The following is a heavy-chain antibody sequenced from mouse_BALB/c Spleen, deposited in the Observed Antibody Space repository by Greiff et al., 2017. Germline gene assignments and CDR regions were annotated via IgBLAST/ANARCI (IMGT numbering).Heavy chain of an antibody. D-gene: IGHD2-2*01. CDR2: IWGDGST. CDR1: GFSLTGYG. J-gene: IGHJ3*01. Sequence: VKLQESGPGLVAPSQSLSITCTVSGFSLTGYGVNWVRQPPGKGLEWLGMIWGDGSTDYTSALKSRLSISKDNSKSQVFLKMNSLQTDDTARYYCARAYGYDRTWFAYWGQGTLVTVSA. CDR3: ARAYGYDRTWFAY. V-gene: IGHV2-6-7*02.